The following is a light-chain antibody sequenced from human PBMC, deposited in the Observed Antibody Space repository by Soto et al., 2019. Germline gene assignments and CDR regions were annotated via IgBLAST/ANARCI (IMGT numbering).Light chain of an antibody. CDR3: QQYTVWPWT. CDR1: QSVRSD. Sequence: EIVMTQSPVTLSVSPGERVTLSCRASQSVRSDLAWHQHKPGQAPRLLIYGSFNRATGIPARFSGSGSGVDFTLTISSLQSEDSAVYYCQQYTVWPWTFGQGTKVDTK. J-gene: IGKJ1*01. V-gene: IGKV3-15*01. CDR2: GSF.